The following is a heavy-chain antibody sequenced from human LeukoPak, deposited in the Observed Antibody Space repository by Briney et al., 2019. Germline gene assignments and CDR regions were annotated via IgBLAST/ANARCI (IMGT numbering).Heavy chain of an antibody. D-gene: IGHD2-2*01. V-gene: IGHV3-23*01. J-gene: IGHJ4*02. CDR3: AKDIVVVPAATYDY. CDR1: GFTFSSYA. Sequence: GGSLRLSCAASGFTFSSYAMSWVRQAPGKGLEWVSAISGSGGSTYYADSVKGRFTISRDNSKNTLYLQMNSLRAEDTAVYYCAKDIVVVPAATYDYWGQGTLVTVSS. CDR2: ISGSGGST.